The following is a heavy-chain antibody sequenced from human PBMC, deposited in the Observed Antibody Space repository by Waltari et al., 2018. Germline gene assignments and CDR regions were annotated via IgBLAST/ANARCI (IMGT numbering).Heavy chain of an antibody. CDR2: IDSSGTT. D-gene: IGHD3-3*01. Sequence: QVRLQESGPGLLKPSETLSLTCPVSGDSISRNNLFWAWLRLTPGKGLEWIGSIDSSGTTYFNPSLKSRVAISVDTPNNQFSLRLSSVTAADTAIYYCANRYYYDPRGYPYDAFDIWGQGTSVTVSS. V-gene: IGHV4-39*01. J-gene: IGHJ3*02. CDR1: GDSISRNNLF. CDR3: ANRYYYDPRGYPYDAFDI.